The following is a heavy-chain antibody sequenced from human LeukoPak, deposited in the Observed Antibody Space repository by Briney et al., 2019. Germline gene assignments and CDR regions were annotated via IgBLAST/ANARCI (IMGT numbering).Heavy chain of an antibody. J-gene: IGHJ4*02. CDR1: GYTFTSYG. D-gene: IGHD1-1*01. V-gene: IGHV1-18*04. Sequence: ASVKVSCKASGYTFTSYGISWVRQAPGQGLEWMGWISAYNGNTNYAQKLQGRATMTTDTSTSTAYMELRSLRSDDTAVYYCARWDWNDSARDYWGQGTLVTVSS. CDR3: ARWDWNDSARDY. CDR2: ISAYNGNT.